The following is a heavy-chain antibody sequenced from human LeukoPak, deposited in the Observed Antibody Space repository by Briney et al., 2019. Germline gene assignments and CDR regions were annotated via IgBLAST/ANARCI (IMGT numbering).Heavy chain of an antibody. CDR3: ARHRDTIPADYYYGMDV. Sequence: GESLKISCKGSGXTFTSYWISWVRQKPGKGLEWMGRIDPSDSYTNYSPSFQGHVTISGDKSISTAYLQWSSLRASDTAIYYCARHRDTIPADYYYGMDVWGQGATVTVSS. CDR2: IDPSDSYT. D-gene: IGHD5-18*01. V-gene: IGHV5-10-1*01. CDR1: GXTFTSYW. J-gene: IGHJ6*02.